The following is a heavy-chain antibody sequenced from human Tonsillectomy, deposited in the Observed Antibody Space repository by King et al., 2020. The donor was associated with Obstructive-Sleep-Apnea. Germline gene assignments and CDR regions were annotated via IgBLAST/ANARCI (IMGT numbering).Heavy chain of an antibody. D-gene: IGHD5-18*01. CDR3: ARGRAMAVYY. J-gene: IGHJ4*02. CDR1: GYTFTSYD. CDR2: MNPYSGNT. Sequence: VQLVQSGAEVKKPGASVKVSCKAAGYTFTSYDINWVRQAPGQGLEWMGWMNPYSGNTDYAQRFQGRVTMTRNTSISTAYMELSSLRSEDTAVYDCARGRAMAVYYWGQGTLVTVSS. V-gene: IGHV1-8*01.